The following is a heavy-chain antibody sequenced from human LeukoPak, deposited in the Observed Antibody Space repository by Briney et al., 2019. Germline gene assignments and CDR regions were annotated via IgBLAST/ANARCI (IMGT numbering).Heavy chain of an antibody. J-gene: IGHJ5*02. CDR2: IYTSGST. CDR1: GTSISSYY. V-gene: IGHV4-4*07. D-gene: IGHD6-13*01. CDR3: ARDCGQQLVDNWFDP. Sequence: SETLSLTCTVSGTSISSYYWSWIRQPAGKGLEWIGRIYTSGSTNYNPSLKSRVTISVDTSKNQFSLKLSSVTAADTAVYYCARDCGQQLVDNWFDPWGQGTLVTVST.